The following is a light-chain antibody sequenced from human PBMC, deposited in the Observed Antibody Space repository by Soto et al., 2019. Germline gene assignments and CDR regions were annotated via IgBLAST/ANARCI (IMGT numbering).Light chain of an antibody. V-gene: IGKV1-12*01. CDR2: SSS. Sequence: DIQMTQSPSSVSASVGDRVTITCRASQGISTWLAWYQQQPGKAPKLLISSSSSLQSGVPSRCSGGGSGTHFTLIISSLQPEDSATDYCQQTNPFRPLTFGAGTKVEIK. J-gene: IGKJ4*01. CDR3: QQTNPFRPLT. CDR1: QGISTW.